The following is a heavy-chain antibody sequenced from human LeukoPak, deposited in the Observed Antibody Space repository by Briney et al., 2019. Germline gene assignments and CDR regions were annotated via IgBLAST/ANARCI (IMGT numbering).Heavy chain of an antibody. D-gene: IGHD4-17*01. CDR1: GGSISSSSYY. Sequence: SETLSLTCTVSGGSISSSSYYWGWIRQPPGKGLEWIGSIYYSGSTYYNPSLKSRVTISVDTSKNQFSLKLSSVTAADTAVYYCARLGNDYGDYYYYGMDVWGQGTTVTVSS. CDR3: ARLGNDYGDYYYYGMDV. V-gene: IGHV4-39*07. J-gene: IGHJ6*02. CDR2: IYYSGST.